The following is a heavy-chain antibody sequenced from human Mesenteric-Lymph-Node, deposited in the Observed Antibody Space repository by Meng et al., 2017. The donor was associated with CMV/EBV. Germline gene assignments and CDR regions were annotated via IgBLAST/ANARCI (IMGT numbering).Heavy chain of an antibody. CDR1: GFTFSNYW. CDR2: INNDGSGT. CDR3: AREAVTTDY. J-gene: IGHJ4*02. Sequence: GGSLRLSCAASGFTFSNYWMHWIRQAPGKGLVWVSRINNDGSGTVYANSVKGRFTISRDNAKKTFYLQMNSLRAEDTAVYYCAREAVTTDYWGQGTLVTVSS. D-gene: IGHD4-11*01. V-gene: IGHV3-74*01.